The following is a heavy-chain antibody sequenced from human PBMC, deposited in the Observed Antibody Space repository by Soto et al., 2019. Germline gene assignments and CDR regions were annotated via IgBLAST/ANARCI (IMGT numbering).Heavy chain of an antibody. CDR2: IYWDDEK. CDR3: TRRESGCSGGICYGRANFGS. CDR1: GFSLSTSGVG. V-gene: IGHV2-5*02. Sequence: QITLKESGPTLVKPTQTLTLTCTFSGFSLSTSGVGGCWIRHPPGKALEWLALIYWDDEKRYRLSLKSRLTVTEDTSNTHVVPRLSNSDPVNKSTYTCTRRESGCSGGICYGRANFGSWCEEALDTVFS. J-gene: IGHJ4*02. D-gene: IGHD2-15*01.